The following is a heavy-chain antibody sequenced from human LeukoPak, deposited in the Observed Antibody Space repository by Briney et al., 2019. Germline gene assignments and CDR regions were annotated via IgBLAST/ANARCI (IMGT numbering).Heavy chain of an antibody. Sequence: GGSLRLSCAASVFTFSSYSMDWVRQAPGKGLEWVSSISSRSSYIYYADSVKGRFTISRDNAKNSLYLQTNSLRAEDTAVYYCARDDSNQALDPWGQGTLVTVSS. CDR3: ARDDSNQALDP. CDR1: VFTFSSYS. CDR2: ISSRSSYI. V-gene: IGHV3-21*01. J-gene: IGHJ5*02. D-gene: IGHD2-21*01.